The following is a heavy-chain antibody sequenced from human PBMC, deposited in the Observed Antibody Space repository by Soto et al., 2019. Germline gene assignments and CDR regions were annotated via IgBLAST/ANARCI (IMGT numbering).Heavy chain of an antibody. V-gene: IGHV2-26*01. CDR2: IFSNDEK. D-gene: IGHD3-3*01. J-gene: IGHJ2*01. CDR3: ARTEYYDFWSGYETYYWYFDL. Sequence: QVTLKESGPVLVKPTETLTLTCTVSGFSLRNARMGVSWIRQPPGKALEWLAHIFSNDEKSYSSSLKSRLTISKDTSKSQVVLTMTIMDPVDTATYYCARTEYYDFWSGYETYYWYFDLWGRGTLVTVSS. CDR1: GFSLRNARMG.